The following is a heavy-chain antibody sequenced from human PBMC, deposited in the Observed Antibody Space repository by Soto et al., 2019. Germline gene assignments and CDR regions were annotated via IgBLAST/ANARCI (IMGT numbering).Heavy chain of an antibody. D-gene: IGHD5-12*01. V-gene: IGHV1-69*01. Sequence: VHLVQSGAEVKESGSSVKVSCKSSGGSFSSSAITWVRQAPGQGLEWMGRIIPMYGTTFYAQTFQGRVTITADESTSTGDMHLSSLKSEDTASYCCATAAGAIGYRFFNTDGRGQGTTVTVAS. CDR3: ATAAGAIGYRFFNTDG. CDR2: IIPMYGTT. J-gene: IGHJ6*02. CDR1: GGSFSSSA.